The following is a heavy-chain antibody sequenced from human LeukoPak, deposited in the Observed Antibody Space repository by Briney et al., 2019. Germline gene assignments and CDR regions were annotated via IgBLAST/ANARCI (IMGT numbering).Heavy chain of an antibody. Sequence: GGSLRLSCAASEFTFCSYEMHWVRQAPGKGLEWVADISSSGTTIYYADSVKGRFTISRDNAKNSLYLQMNSLRAEDTAVYYCARLLVATPGVDPWGQGTLVTVSS. CDR1: EFTFCSYE. D-gene: IGHD5-12*01. J-gene: IGHJ5*02. V-gene: IGHV3-48*03. CDR2: ISSSGTTI. CDR3: ARLLVATPGVDP.